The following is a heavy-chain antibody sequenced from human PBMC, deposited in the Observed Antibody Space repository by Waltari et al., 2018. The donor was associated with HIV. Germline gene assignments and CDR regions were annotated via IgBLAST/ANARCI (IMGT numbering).Heavy chain of an antibody. CDR2: MSSSGGSI. J-gene: IGHJ4*02. CDR3: ARAASYYYDSTGTLLGY. Sequence: QVQLVETGGGLVKPGGTVRVSSEAGGFTFSDYYMSWLRQAPGKGLEWVSYMSSSGGSIYYADSVHVRFTILRDNAYNLLYLQMNSLRAVDTAVYYCARAASYYYDSTGTLLGYWGQRTLVTVSS. D-gene: IGHD3-22*01. V-gene: IGHV3-11*04. CDR1: GFTFSDYY.